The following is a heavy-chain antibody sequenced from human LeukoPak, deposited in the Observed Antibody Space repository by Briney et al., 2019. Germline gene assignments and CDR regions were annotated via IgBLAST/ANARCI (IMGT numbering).Heavy chain of an antibody. V-gene: IGHV3-49*04. CDR1: GFTFGDYA. Sequence: GRSLRLSCTASGFTFGDYAMSWVRQAPGKGLEWVGFIRSKAYGGTTEYAASVKGRFTISRDDSKSIAYLQMNSLKTEDTAVYYCTRDHWAVADLYYFDYWGQGTLVTVPS. J-gene: IGHJ4*02. CDR2: IRSKAYGGTT. D-gene: IGHD6-19*01. CDR3: TRDHWAVADLYYFDY.